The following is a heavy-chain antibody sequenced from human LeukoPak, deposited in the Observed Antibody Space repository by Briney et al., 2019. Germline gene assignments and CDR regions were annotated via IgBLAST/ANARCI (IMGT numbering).Heavy chain of an antibody. CDR2: IKQDGSEK. CDR3: AYGGFFFDY. Sequence: PGGSLRLSCAASGFTFSGYWMTWVRQAPGKGLGWVANIKQDGSEKYYVDSVRGRFTISRDNAKNSLYLQMNSLRAEETALYYCAYGGFFFDYWGQGTLVTVSS. J-gene: IGHJ4*02. V-gene: IGHV3-7*02. CDR1: GFTFSGYW. D-gene: IGHD3-10*01.